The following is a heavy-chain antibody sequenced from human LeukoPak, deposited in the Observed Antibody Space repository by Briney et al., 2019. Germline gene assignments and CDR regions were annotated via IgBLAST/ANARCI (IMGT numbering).Heavy chain of an antibody. J-gene: IGHJ4*02. CDR3: ARDPYYYDSSGYSP. D-gene: IGHD3-22*01. CDR1: GFTFSSYW. CDR2: IKQDGSEK. Sequence: GGSLRLSCAASGFTFSSYWMSWVRQAPGKGLEWVANIKQDGSEKYYVDSVKGRFTISRDNAKNSLYLQMNSPRAEDTAVYYCARDPYYYDSSGYSPWGQGTLVTVSS. V-gene: IGHV3-7*03.